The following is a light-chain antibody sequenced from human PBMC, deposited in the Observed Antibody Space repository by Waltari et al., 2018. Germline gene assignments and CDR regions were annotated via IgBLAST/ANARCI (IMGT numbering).Light chain of an antibody. CDR1: SNDVGSYNL. J-gene: IGLJ3*02. Sequence: QSALTQPASVSGSPGQSITISCSGTSNDVGSYNLVSWYQYHPDKAPKLIIFEVTERPSGISVRFSGSASGNTASRTISGLQAEDEAYYYCSSYAGSATFVVFGGGTKLTVL. CDR3: SSYAGSATFVV. V-gene: IGLV2-23*02. CDR2: EVT.